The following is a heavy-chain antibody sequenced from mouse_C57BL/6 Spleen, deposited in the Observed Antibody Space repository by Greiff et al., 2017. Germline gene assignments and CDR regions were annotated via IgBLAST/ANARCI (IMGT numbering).Heavy chain of an antibody. Sequence: EVQVVESGGGLVKPGGSLKLSCAASGFTFSDYGMHWVRQAPEKGLEWVAYISSGSSTIYYADTVKGRFTISRDNAKNTLFLQMTSLRSEDTAMYYCARNCFITTLVDSLDYWGQGTTLTVST. CDR1: GFTFSDYG. CDR3: ARNCFITTLVDSLDY. D-gene: IGHD1-1*01. CDR2: ISSGSSTI. J-gene: IGHJ2*01. V-gene: IGHV5-17*01.